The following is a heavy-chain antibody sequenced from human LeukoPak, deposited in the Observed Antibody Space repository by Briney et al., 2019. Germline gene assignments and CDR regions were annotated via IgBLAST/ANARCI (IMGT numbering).Heavy chain of an antibody. CDR2: ISSSGSTI. V-gene: IGHV3-48*03. CDR3: ARSHSIYSVYNYAY. CDR1: GFTFNSYE. J-gene: IGHJ4*02. D-gene: IGHD5/OR15-5a*01. Sequence: GGSLRLSCAVSGFTFNSYEMNWVRQGPGKGLEWVSYISSSGSTIYYADSVKGRITISRDNAKNSLYLQMNSLRAEDTAVYYCARSHSIYSVYNYAYWGQGTLVTVSS.